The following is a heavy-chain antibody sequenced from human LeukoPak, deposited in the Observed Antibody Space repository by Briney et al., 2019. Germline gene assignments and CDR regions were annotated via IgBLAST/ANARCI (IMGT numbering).Heavy chain of an antibody. Sequence: SETLSLTCTVSGGSISSYYWSWIRQPPGKGLEWIGYIYYSGSTNYNPSLKSRVTISVDTSKKQFSLKLSSVTAADTAVYYCARRRGSSSFLYYYGMDVWGQGTTVTVSS. CDR2: IYYSGST. CDR1: GGSISSYY. J-gene: IGHJ6*02. V-gene: IGHV4-59*08. D-gene: IGHD6-13*01. CDR3: ARRRGSSSFLYYYGMDV.